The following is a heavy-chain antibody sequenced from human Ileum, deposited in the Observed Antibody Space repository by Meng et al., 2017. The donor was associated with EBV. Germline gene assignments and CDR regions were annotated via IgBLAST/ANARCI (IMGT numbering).Heavy chain of an antibody. V-gene: IGHV1-18*01. Sequence: QVHAVECGPEVKKPWGSMKVSCKASGYIVTSYGISWVPQAPGQGLEWMGWVSAYNGNTNYAQKLQGRVTMTTDTSTSTAYMELRSLRSDDTAVYYCARAPPPNIRLGFDYWGQGTLVTVSS. D-gene: IGHD3-16*01. CDR3: ARAPPPNIRLGFDY. J-gene: IGHJ4*02. CDR2: VSAYNGNT. CDR1: GYIVTSYG.